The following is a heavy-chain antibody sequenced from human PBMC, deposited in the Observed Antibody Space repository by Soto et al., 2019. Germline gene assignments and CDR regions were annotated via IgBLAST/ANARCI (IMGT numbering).Heavy chain of an antibody. Sequence: GESLKISCAASGFTFSSYAMSWVRQAPGKGLEWVSAISGSGGSTYYADSVKGRFTISRDNSKNTLYLQMNSLRAEDTAVYYCAKDPYYYDSSGNRPFDYWGQGTLVTVSS. D-gene: IGHD3-22*01. CDR1: GFTFSSYA. V-gene: IGHV3-23*01. CDR3: AKDPYYYDSSGNRPFDY. CDR2: ISGSGGST. J-gene: IGHJ4*02.